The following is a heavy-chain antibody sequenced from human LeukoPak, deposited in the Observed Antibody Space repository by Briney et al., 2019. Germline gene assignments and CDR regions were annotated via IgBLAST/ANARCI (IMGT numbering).Heavy chain of an antibody. J-gene: IGHJ4*02. V-gene: IGHV4-39*02. CDR3: ARDTHLDY. D-gene: IGHD2-15*01. CDR1: GGSISSERH. CDR2: IYYSGRT. Sequence: SETLSLTCAVSGGSISSERHWGWIRQPPGKGLEWIGNIYYSGRTYYNPSLKSRVTISVEKSKNQFSLKLSSVTAADTAVYYCARDTHLDYWGQGTLVTVSA.